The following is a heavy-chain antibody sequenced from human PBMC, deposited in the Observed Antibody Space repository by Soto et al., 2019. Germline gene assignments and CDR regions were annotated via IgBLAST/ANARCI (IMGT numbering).Heavy chain of an antibody. Sequence: EVQLVESGGGLVKPGGSLRLSCAASGFTFSNAWMSWVRQAPGKGLEWVGRIKSKTDGGTTDYAAPVKGRFTISRDDSKNTLYLQMNSLKTEDTAVYYCTTRDYYDSSATSYWGQGTLVNVSS. J-gene: IGHJ4*02. CDR3: TTRDYYDSSATSY. CDR1: GFTFSNAW. D-gene: IGHD3-22*01. CDR2: IKSKTDGGTT. V-gene: IGHV3-15*01.